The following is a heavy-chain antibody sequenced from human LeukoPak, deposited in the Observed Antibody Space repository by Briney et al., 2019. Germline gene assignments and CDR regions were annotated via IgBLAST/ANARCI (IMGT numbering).Heavy chain of an antibody. CDR3: AREAVAGPRWEWYYGMDV. J-gene: IGHJ6*02. CDR1: GGTFSSYA. Sequence: GSSVKVSCKASGGTFSSYAISWVRQAPGQGLEWMGRIIPILGIANYAQKFQGRVTITADKSTSTAYMELSSLRSEDTAVYYCAREAVAGPRWEWYYGMDVWGQGTTVTVSS. D-gene: IGHD6-19*01. V-gene: IGHV1-69*04. CDR2: IIPILGIA.